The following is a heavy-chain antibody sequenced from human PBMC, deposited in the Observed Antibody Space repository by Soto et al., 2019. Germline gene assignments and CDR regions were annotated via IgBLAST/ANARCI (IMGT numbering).Heavy chain of an antibody. V-gene: IGHV4-39*01. D-gene: IGHD3-22*01. CDR3: ARHAGYSSGRRWFDP. CDR1: GGSISSSSYF. CDR2: IYHSGST. Sequence: SETLSLTCTVSGGSISSSSYFWGWIRQPPGKGLEWIGSIYHSGSTSDNPSLRSRVTISVDTSKNQFSLKLSSVTAADTAVYFCARHAGYSSGRRWFDPWGQGTLVTVSS. J-gene: IGHJ5*02.